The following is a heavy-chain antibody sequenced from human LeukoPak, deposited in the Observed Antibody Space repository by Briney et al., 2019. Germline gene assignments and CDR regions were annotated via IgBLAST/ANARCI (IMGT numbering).Heavy chain of an antibody. CDR2: IYYSGST. Sequence: SETLSLTCTVSGGSISSSSYYWGWIRQPPGKGLEWIGSIYYSGSTYYNPSLKSRVTISVDTSKNQFSLKLSSVTAADTAVYYCARDLRLIVAGSFDYWGQGTLVTVSS. D-gene: IGHD6-19*01. CDR3: ARDLRLIVAGSFDY. J-gene: IGHJ4*02. V-gene: IGHV4-39*07. CDR1: GGSISSSSYY.